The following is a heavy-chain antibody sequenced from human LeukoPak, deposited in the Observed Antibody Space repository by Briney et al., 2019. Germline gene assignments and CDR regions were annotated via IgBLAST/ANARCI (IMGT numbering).Heavy chain of an antibody. Sequence: PGRSLRLSCAASGFTFSSYGMHWVRQAPGKGLEWVAVIWYDGSNKYYADSVKGRFTISRDNSKNTLYLQMNSLRAEDTAVYYCAREGGLTAAPDYWGQGTLVTVSS. CDR3: AREGGLTAAPDY. CDR2: IWYDGSNK. V-gene: IGHV3-33*01. D-gene: IGHD2-2*01. CDR1: GFTFSSYG. J-gene: IGHJ4*02.